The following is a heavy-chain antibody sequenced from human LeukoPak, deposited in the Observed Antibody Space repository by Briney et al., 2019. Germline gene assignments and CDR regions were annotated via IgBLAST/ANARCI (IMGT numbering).Heavy chain of an antibody. CDR1: GYTFTSYY. Sequence: ASVKVSCKASGYTFTSYYMHWVRQAPGQGLEWMGIINPSGGSTSYAQKFQGRVTMTRDTSTSTVYMELSSLRSEDTAVYYCARDMDSSGGYYYYGMDVWGQGTTVTVSS. CDR2: INPSGGST. D-gene: IGHD6-19*01. CDR3: ARDMDSSGGYYYYGMDV. J-gene: IGHJ6*02. V-gene: IGHV1-46*01.